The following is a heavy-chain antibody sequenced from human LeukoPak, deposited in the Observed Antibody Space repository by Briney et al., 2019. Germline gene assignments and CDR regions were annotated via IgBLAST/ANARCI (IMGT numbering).Heavy chain of an antibody. Sequence: SETLSLTCAVSGGSISSSNWWSWVRQPPGKGLEWIGEIYHSGSTNYNPSLKSRVTISVDKSKNQFSLKLSSVTAEDTAEYYCAREGFIVAGGKKFDYWGRGTLVTVSS. D-gene: IGHD6-13*01. CDR3: AREGFIVAGGKKFDY. J-gene: IGHJ4*02. CDR2: IYHSGST. CDR1: GGSISSSNW. V-gene: IGHV4-4*02.